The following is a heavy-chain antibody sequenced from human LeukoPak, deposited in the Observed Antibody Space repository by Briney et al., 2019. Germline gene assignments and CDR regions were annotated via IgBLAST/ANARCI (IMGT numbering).Heavy chain of an antibody. Sequence: ASVKVSCKASGYTFTSYDINWVRQATGQGLEWMGWMNPNSGNTGYAQKLQGRVTITRNTSISTAYMELSSLRSEDTAVYYCARGLYSGSYYGRRNWFDPWGQGTLVTVSS. D-gene: IGHD1-26*01. CDR1: GYTFTSYD. V-gene: IGHV1-8*03. CDR2: MNPNSGNT. CDR3: ARGLYSGSYYGRRNWFDP. J-gene: IGHJ5*02.